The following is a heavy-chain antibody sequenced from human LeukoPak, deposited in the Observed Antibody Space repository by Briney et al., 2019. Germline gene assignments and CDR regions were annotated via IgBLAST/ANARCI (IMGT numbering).Heavy chain of an antibody. Sequence: SETLSLTCAVYGGSFSGYYWSWIRQPPGKGLEWIGEINHSGSTNYNPSLKSRVTISVDTSKNQFSLKLSSVTAADTAVYYCARGQAVVVRWFDPWGQGTLVTVSS. CDR3: ARGQAVVVRWFDP. J-gene: IGHJ5*02. CDR2: INHSGST. V-gene: IGHV4-34*01. D-gene: IGHD6-19*01. CDR1: GGSFSGYY.